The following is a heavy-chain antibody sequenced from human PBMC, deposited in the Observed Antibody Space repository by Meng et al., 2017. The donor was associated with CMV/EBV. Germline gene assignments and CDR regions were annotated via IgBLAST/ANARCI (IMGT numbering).Heavy chain of an antibody. CDR3: ARVLRGYSYGFDY. CDR1: GYTFTGYY. V-gene: IGHV1-2*02. D-gene: IGHD5-18*01. J-gene: IGHJ4*02. CDR2: INPNSGGT. Sequence: ASVKVSCKASGYTFTGYYMHWVRQAPGQGFEWMGWINPNSGGTNYAQKFQGRVTMTRNTSISTAYMELSSLRSEDTAVYYCARVLRGYSYGFDYWGQGTLVTVSS.